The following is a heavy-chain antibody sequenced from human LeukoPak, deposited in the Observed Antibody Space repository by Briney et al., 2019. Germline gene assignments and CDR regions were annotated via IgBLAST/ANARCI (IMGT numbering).Heavy chain of an antibody. CDR3: AKRPVRLPYDY. Sequence: PGGSLRLSCAASGFTFNTYAIYWVRQAPGKGLEWVSGICGSGGCTYYADSVKGRFTISRDNSKNTLYLQMNSLRAEDTAVYYCAKRPVRLPYDYWGQGTLVTVSS. CDR2: ICGSGGCT. CDR1: GFTFNTYA. J-gene: IGHJ4*02. V-gene: IGHV3-23*01. D-gene: IGHD5-12*01.